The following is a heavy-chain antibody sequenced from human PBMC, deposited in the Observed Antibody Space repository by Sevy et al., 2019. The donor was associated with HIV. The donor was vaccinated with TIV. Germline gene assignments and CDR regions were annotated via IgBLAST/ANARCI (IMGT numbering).Heavy chain of an antibody. J-gene: IGHJ4*02. Sequence: GGSLRLSCAASGFTFSDHYMGWVRQAPGKGLEWVGRTRNKADSYTTEYAASVKGRLTISRDESKNSLYLQMNSLKAEDTDVYYCATHAGIAADGRVFDDWGQGSLVTVSS. V-gene: IGHV3-72*01. CDR1: GFTFSDHY. D-gene: IGHD6-13*01. CDR3: ATHAGIAADGRVFDD. CDR2: TRNKADSYTT.